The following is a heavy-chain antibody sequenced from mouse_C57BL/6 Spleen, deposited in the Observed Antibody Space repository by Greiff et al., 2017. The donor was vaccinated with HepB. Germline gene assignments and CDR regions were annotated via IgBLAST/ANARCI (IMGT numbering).Heavy chain of an antibody. CDR1: GYTFTSYW. CDR3: ARGDSSGYVGYAMDY. Sequence: QVQLQQSGAELVMPGASVKLSCKASGYTFTSYWMHWVKQRPGQGLEWIGEIDPSDSYTNYNQKFKGKSTLTVDKSSSTAYMQLSSLTSEDSAVYYCARGDSSGYVGYAMDYWGQGTSVTVSS. J-gene: IGHJ4*01. CDR2: IDPSDSYT. V-gene: IGHV1-69*01. D-gene: IGHD3-2*02.